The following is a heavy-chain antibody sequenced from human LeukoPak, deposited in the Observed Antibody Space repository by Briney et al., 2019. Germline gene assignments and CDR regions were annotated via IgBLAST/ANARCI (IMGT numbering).Heavy chain of an antibody. Sequence: GGSLRLSCAAYGGTFGDFGMSWVRQAPGKGLEWISGISGSGGNTYYADSVKGRFTIARDNSRNTLYLQMNSLSAEDTAVYYCAKDRTAVAGTFDYWGQGTLVTVSS. J-gene: IGHJ4*02. CDR3: AKDRTAVAGTFDY. D-gene: IGHD6-19*01. CDR2: ISGSGGNT. V-gene: IGHV3-23*01. CDR1: GGTFGDFG.